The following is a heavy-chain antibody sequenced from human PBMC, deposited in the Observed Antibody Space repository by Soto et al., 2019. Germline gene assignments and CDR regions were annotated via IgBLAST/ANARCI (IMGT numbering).Heavy chain of an antibody. CDR2: ISHSGST. CDR3: ATRHFWSGPWTGRRLDY. Sequence: LSLTCTVSGDSINSRHWWIWVRQPPGKGLEWIGQISHSGSTNYNPSLTSRVTISVDKSKNHFSLKLTSVTAADTAVYYCATRHFWSGPWTGRRLDYWGQGTLVTVSS. J-gene: IGHJ4*02. V-gene: IGHV4-4*02. CDR1: GDSINSRHW. D-gene: IGHD3-3*02.